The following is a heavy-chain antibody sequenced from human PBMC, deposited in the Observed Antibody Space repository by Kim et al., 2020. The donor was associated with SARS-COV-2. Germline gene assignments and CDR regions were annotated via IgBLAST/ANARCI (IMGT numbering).Heavy chain of an antibody. Sequence: ASVKVSCKASGYTFTSYYMHWVRQAPGQGLEWMGIINPSGGSTSYAQKFQGRVTMTRDTSTSTVYMELSSLRSEDTAVYYCSSAVTTSPQEDYYYYGMDVWGQGTTVTVSS. CDR1: GYTFTSYY. CDR3: SSAVTTSPQEDYYYYGMDV. D-gene: IGHD4-17*01. V-gene: IGHV1-46*01. J-gene: IGHJ6*02. CDR2: INPSGGST.